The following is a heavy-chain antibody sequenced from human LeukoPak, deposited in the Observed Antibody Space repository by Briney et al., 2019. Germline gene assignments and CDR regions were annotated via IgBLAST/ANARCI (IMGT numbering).Heavy chain of an antibody. CDR1: GGTFSSYA. CDR2: IIPIFGTA. J-gene: IGHJ4*02. CDR3: ARDGYDSSGPLGI. V-gene: IGHV1-69*05. Sequence: SVKVSCKASGGTFSSYAISWVRQAPGQGLEWMGGIIPIFGTANYAQKFQGRVTITTDESTSTAYMELSSLRSEDTAVYYCARDGYDSSGPLGIWGQGTLVTVPS. D-gene: IGHD3-22*01.